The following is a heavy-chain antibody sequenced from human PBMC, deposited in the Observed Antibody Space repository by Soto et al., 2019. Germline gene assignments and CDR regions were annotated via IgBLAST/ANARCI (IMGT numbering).Heavy chain of an antibody. J-gene: IGHJ5*02. V-gene: IGHV4-30-2*01. CDR2: IYHSGST. Sequence: SETLSLTCAVSGCSISSGGYSWSWIRQPPGKGLEWIGYIYHSGSTYYNPSLKSRVTISVDRSKNQFSLKLSSVTAADTAVYYCARGDCSSTSCYFGIHWFDPWGQGTLVTVSS. D-gene: IGHD2-2*01. CDR1: GCSISSGGYS. CDR3: ARGDCSSTSCYFGIHWFDP.